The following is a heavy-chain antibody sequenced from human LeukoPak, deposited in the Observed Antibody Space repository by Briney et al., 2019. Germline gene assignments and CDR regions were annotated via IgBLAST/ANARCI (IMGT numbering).Heavy chain of an antibody. CDR2: ITPIFGTA. CDR1: GGTFSSYA. J-gene: IGHJ4*02. Sequence: SVKVSCKASGGTFSSYAINWVRQAPGQGLEWMGGITPIFGTANYAQKFQDRVTITADESTSTAYMELSSLRSEDTAIYYCASRLYCSNTRCRNFPFAYWGQGTLVTVSS. D-gene: IGHD2-2*01. V-gene: IGHV1-69*13. CDR3: ASRLYCSNTRCRNFPFAY.